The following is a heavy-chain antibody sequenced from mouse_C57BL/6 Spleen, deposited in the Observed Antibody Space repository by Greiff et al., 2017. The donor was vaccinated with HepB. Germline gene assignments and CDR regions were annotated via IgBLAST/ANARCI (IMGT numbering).Heavy chain of an antibody. V-gene: IGHV1-47*01. Sequence: QVQLKESGAELVKPGASVKMSCKASGYTFTTYPIEWMKQNHGKSLEWIGNFHPYNDDTKYNEKFKGKATLTVEKSSSTVYLELSRLTSDDSAVYYCARRGLGPYWYFDVWGTGTTVTVSS. J-gene: IGHJ1*03. D-gene: IGHD3-3*01. CDR1: GYTFTTYP. CDR2: FHPYNDDT. CDR3: ARRGLGPYWYFDV.